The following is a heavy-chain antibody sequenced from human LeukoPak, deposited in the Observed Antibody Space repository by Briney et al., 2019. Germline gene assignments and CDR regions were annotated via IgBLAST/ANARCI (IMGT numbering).Heavy chain of an antibody. CDR1: GFTFSSYA. V-gene: IGHV3-23*01. CDR3: AKGGVRDDYGDFLDY. CDR2: ISGSGGST. Sequence: GGSLRLSCAASGFTFSSYAMSWVRQAPGKGLEWVSAISGSGGSTYYADSVKGRFTISRDNSKSTLYLQMNSLRAEDTAVYYCAKGGVRDDYGDFLDYWGQGTLVTVSS. D-gene: IGHD4-17*01. J-gene: IGHJ4*02.